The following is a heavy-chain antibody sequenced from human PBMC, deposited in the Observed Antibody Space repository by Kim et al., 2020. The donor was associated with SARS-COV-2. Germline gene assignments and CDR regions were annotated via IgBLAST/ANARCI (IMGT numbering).Heavy chain of an antibody. CDR1: GFTFSSYG. D-gene: IGHD6-13*01. J-gene: IGHJ6*03. CDR2: MWFDGSNK. Sequence: GGSLRLSCAASGFTFSSYGMHWVRQAPGKGLEWMAFMWFDGSNKNYSDSVKGRFAISRDNSKNTLYLQMNSLRPEDTAVYYCERVAAAGPYYYYYYMDVWGKGTTVTVSS. V-gene: IGHV3-33*01. CDR3: ERVAAAGPYYYYYYMDV.